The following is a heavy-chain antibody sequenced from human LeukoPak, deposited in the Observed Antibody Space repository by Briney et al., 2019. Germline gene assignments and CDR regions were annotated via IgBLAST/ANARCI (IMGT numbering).Heavy chain of an antibody. CDR2: ISAYNGNT. CDR1: GYTFTSYG. V-gene: IGHV1-18*01. Sequence: ASVKVSCKASGYTFTSYGISWVRQAPGQGLEWMGWISAYNGNTSYAQKLQGRVTMTTDTSTSTAYTELRSLRSDDTAVYYCARDSIVVVPAALLYWGQGTLVTVSS. D-gene: IGHD2-2*01. J-gene: IGHJ4*02. CDR3: ARDSIVVVPAALLY.